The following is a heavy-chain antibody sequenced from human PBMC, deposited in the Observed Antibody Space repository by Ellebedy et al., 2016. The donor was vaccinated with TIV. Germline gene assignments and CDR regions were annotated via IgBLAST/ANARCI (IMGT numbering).Heavy chain of an antibody. CDR3: ARDTRFIDQQHNWFDP. CDR2: ISSSGTPI. CDR1: GFIFSDYY. Sequence: GESLKISCAASGFIFSDYYMSWIRQAPGKGLEWISYISSSGTPIYYADSVKGRFTISRDNAKNSLDLQMNSLRADDTAVYYCARDTRFIDQQHNWFDPWGQGTLVTVSP. D-gene: IGHD2-2*01. V-gene: IGHV3-11*01. J-gene: IGHJ5*02.